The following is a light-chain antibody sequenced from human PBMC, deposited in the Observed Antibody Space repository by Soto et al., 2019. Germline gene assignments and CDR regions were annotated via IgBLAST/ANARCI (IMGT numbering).Light chain of an antibody. J-gene: IGKJ5*01. CDR2: AAS. V-gene: IGKV1-39*01. CDR1: QSIRRS. Sequence: DIQMTQSPSSLSASVADRVTITCRASQSIRRSLNWYQQKPGKAPKLLIYAASSLQSGVPSRFSGSGSGTDFTLTISSLQPEDFATYYCQQSYSTLITFGQGTRLEIK. CDR3: QQSYSTLIT.